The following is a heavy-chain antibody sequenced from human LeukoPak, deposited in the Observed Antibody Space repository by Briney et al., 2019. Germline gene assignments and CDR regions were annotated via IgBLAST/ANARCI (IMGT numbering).Heavy chain of an antibody. D-gene: IGHD2-15*01. Sequence: SVKVSCKASGGTFSSYAISWVRQAPGQGLEWMGRIIPILGIANYAQKFQGRVTVTADKSTSTAYMELSSLRSEDTAVYYCARAHPGYCSGGSCLRTYYYYYGMDVWGQGTTVTVSS. V-gene: IGHV1-69*04. J-gene: IGHJ6*02. CDR3: ARAHPGYCSGGSCLRTYYYYYGMDV. CDR2: IIPILGIA. CDR1: GGTFSSYA.